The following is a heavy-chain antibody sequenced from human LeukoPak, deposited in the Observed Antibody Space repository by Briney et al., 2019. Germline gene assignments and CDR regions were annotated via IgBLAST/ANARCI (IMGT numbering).Heavy chain of an antibody. Sequence: SETLSLTCAVSGGSISSGGYSWSWIRQPPGKGLEWIGYIYHSGSTYYNPSLKSRVTISVDRSKNQFPLKLSSVTAADTAVYYCARGGDSSGLTIDYWGQGTLVTVSS. D-gene: IGHD3-22*01. CDR1: GGSISSGGYS. CDR2: IYHSGST. J-gene: IGHJ4*02. CDR3: ARGGDSSGLTIDY. V-gene: IGHV4-30-2*01.